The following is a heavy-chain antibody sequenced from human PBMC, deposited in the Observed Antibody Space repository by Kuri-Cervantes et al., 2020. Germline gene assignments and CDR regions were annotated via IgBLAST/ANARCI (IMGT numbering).Heavy chain of an antibody. CDR1: GYTFTSYG. CDR2: IIPIFGTA. D-gene: IGHD6-19*01. CDR3: ARDLAVAGTIWFDP. V-gene: IGHV1-69*13. Sequence: SVKVSCKASGYTFTSYGISWVRQAPGQGLEWMGGIIPIFGTANYAQKFQGRVTITADESTSTAYMELSSLRSEDTAVYYCARDLAVAGTIWFDPWGQGTLVTVSS. J-gene: IGHJ5*02.